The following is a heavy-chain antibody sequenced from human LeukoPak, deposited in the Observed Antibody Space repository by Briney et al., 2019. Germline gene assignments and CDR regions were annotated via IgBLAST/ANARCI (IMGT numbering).Heavy chain of an antibody. Sequence: IPSETLSLTCTVSGGSISSYYWSWIRQPPGKGLEWIGYIYYSGSTNYNPSLKSRVTISVDTSKNQFSLKLSSVTAADTAVYYCARQSVMVRGVTTRYFDLWGRGTLVTVSS. J-gene: IGHJ2*01. V-gene: IGHV4-59*08. D-gene: IGHD3-10*01. CDR2: IYYSGST. CDR3: ARQSVMVRGVTTRYFDL. CDR1: GGSISSYY.